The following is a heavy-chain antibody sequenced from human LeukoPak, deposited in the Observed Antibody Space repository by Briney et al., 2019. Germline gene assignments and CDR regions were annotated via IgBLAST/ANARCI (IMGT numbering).Heavy chain of an antibody. D-gene: IGHD5-18*01. V-gene: IGHV4-28*05. CDR3: AKNSGYSNGGFDI. Sequence: SDTLSLTCAVSGYSFSSSNWWGWMRQPPGKGLEWIGYIHYSGTIYYNPSLKSRVTMSVDTSKNQFSLKLSSVTAVDTAVYYCAKNSGYSNGGFDIWGQGTMVTVSS. J-gene: IGHJ3*02. CDR2: IHYSGTI. CDR1: GYSFSSSNW.